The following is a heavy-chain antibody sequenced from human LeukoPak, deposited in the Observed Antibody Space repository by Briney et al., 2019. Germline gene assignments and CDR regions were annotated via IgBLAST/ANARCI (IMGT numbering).Heavy chain of an antibody. D-gene: IGHD2-2*01. J-gene: IGHJ4*02. CDR2: ISGSGGST. CDR3: AKAPTVVVPAAPFDY. CDR1: GFTFSSYA. Sequence: GGSLRLPCAASGFTFSSYAMSWVRQAPGKGLEWVSAISGSGGSTYYADSVKGRFTISRDNSKNTLYLQMNSLRAEDTAVYYCAKAPTVVVPAAPFDYWGQGTLVTVSS. V-gene: IGHV3-23*01.